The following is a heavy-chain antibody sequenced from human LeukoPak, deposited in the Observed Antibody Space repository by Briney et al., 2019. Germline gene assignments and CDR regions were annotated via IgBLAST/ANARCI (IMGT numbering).Heavy chain of an antibody. V-gene: IGHV3-64*01. J-gene: IGHJ4*02. D-gene: IGHD3-10*01. CDR2: ISKNSKST. CDR3: ARDRFYSSGTYQDS. CDR1: GFIFSNYA. Sequence: PGGSLRLSCAASGFIFSNYAMHTVPQAPGKGLEYVSVISKNSKSTYYANSVKGRFTISRNKSKNTLYLQMGSLRAEDMAVYYCARDRFYSSGTYQDSWGQGTLVTVSS.